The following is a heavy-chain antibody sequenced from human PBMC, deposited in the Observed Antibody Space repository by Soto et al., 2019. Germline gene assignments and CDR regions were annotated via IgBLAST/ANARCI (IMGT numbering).Heavy chain of an antibody. CDR3: VRARATDSRPDY. Sequence: GGSLRLSCAASGFTFSLYSMIWVRRAPGKGLEWVSSISSTSTYIYFADSLKGRLTISRDNAKNSLFLQMDSPRAEDTAIYYCVRARATDSRPDYWGQGTLVTVSS. J-gene: IGHJ4*02. V-gene: IGHV3-21*06. CDR1: GFTFSLYS. D-gene: IGHD3-22*01. CDR2: ISSTSTYI.